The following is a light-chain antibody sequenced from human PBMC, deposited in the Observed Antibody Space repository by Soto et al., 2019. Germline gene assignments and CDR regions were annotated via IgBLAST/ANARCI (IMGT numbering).Light chain of an antibody. J-gene: IGLJ2*01. Sequence: QSALTQPPSASGSPGQSVTISCTGTSSDVGGYKYVSWYQQHPGRAPKLMIYEVTKRPSGVPDRFSGSKSGNTASLTVSGLQTEDEADYYCSSYAGSNNVFGGGTQLTVL. CDR3: SSYAGSNNV. CDR1: SSDVGGYKY. V-gene: IGLV2-8*01. CDR2: EVT.